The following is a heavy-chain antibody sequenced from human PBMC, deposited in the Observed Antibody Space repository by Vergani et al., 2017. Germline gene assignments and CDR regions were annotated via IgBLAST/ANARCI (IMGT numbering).Heavy chain of an antibody. V-gene: IGHV3-30*18. CDR3: AKDSGTMIVISAEYFQH. D-gene: IGHD3-22*01. Sequence: QVQLVESGGGVVQPGRSLRLSCAASGFTFSNYGMHWVRQAPGKGRKWVAVISYDGSDKYYADSVKGRFTISRDNSKNTLYLQMNSLRAEDTAVYYCAKDSGTMIVISAEYFQHWGQGTLVTVSS. J-gene: IGHJ1*01. CDR2: ISYDGSDK. CDR1: GFTFSNYG.